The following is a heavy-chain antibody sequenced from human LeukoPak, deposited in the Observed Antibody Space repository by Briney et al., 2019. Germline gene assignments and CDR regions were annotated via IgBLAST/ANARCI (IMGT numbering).Heavy chain of an antibody. CDR3: ARSLSGYGNYYYGMDV. J-gene: IGHJ6*02. CDR2: ISYDGSNK. D-gene: IGHD5-12*01. V-gene: IGHV3-30-3*01. CDR1: GFTFSSYA. Sequence: QPGRSLRLSCAASGFTFSSYAMHWVRQAPGKGLEWVAVISYDGSNKYYADSVKGRFTISRDNSENTLYLQMNSLRAEDTAVYYCARSLSGYGNYYYGMDVWGQGTTVTVSS.